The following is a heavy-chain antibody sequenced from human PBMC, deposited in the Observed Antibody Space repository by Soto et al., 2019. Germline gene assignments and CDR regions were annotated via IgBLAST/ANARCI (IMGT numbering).Heavy chain of an antibody. CDR3: AASPCSGGRCRVDY. V-gene: IGHV3-23*01. J-gene: IGHJ4*02. D-gene: IGHD2-15*01. CDR1: GFTFSNYV. Sequence: GGSLRLSCAASGFTFSNYVMSWVRQTPGKGLEWVSTITNSGGTTYYADSVKGRFTISRDNSNNTLSLQMNSLTADDTALYYCAASPCSGGRCRVDYWGQGTLVTVSS. CDR2: ITNSGGTT.